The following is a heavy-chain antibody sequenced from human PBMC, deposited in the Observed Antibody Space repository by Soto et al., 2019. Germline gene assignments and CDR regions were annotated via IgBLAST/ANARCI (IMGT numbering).Heavy chain of an antibody. CDR3: ASTLWFGELSYVEN. J-gene: IGHJ4*02. CDR2: IYYSGST. D-gene: IGHD3-10*01. CDR1: GGSISSSSYY. Sequence: QLQLQESGPGLVKPSETLSLTCTVSGGSISSSSYYWGWIRQPPGKGLEWIGSIYYSGSTYYNPSLKSRVTITVDPSHNPFPLTLSSVTAPDTAVYYCASTLWFGELSYVENWGQGTLVTVSS. V-gene: IGHV4-39*01.